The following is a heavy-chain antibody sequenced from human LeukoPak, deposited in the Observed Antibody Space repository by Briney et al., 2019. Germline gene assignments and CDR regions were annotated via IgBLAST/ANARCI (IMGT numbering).Heavy chain of an antibody. CDR3: ARVTYYYDSSRLGY. Sequence: GASVKVSCKASGYTFTGYAMHWVRQAPGQRLEWMGWINAGNGNTKYSQKFQGRVTITRDTSASTAYMELSSLRSEDTAVYYCARVTYYYDSSRLGYWGQGTLVTVSS. CDR2: INAGNGNT. D-gene: IGHD3-22*01. CDR1: GYTFTGYA. V-gene: IGHV1-3*01. J-gene: IGHJ4*02.